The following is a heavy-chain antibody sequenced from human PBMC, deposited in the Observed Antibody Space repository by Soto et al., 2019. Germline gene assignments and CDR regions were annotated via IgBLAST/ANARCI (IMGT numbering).Heavy chain of an antibody. J-gene: IGHJ4*02. CDR1: GFTFSSYA. Sequence: GGSLRLSCAASGFTFSSYAMSWVRQAPGKGLEWVSAISGSGGSTYYADSVKGRFTISRDNSKNTLYLQMNSLRAEDTAVYYCANRPDIVVVPAADDYWGQGTLVTVSS. D-gene: IGHD2-2*01. CDR3: ANRPDIVVVPAADDY. V-gene: IGHV3-23*01. CDR2: ISGSGGST.